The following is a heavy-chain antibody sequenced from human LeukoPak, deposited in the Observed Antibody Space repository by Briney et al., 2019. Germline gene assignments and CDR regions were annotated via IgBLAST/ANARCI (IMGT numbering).Heavy chain of an antibody. J-gene: IGHJ4*02. Sequence: GGPLRLSCAASGFTFSSYAMSWVRQAPGKGLEWVSGITNGGFGTYYAQSVKGRFTISRDNSKNTLYLQMSSLRAEDTALYYCAKYQSGSGYDYWGQGTLVTVSS. D-gene: IGHD5-12*01. V-gene: IGHV3-23*01. CDR3: AKYQSGSGYDY. CDR1: GFTFSSYA. CDR2: ITNGGFGT.